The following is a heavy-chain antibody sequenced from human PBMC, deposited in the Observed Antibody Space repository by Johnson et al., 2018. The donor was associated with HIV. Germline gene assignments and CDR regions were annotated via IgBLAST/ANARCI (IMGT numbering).Heavy chain of an antibody. D-gene: IGHD5-12*01. J-gene: IGHJ3*01. CDR1: GFTFNNAW. CDR3: TTDAGYFV. CDR2: IKSKTDGGTT. Sequence: VQLVESGGGLVQPGGSLRLSCAASGFTFNNAWMSWVRQAPGKGLEWVGHIKSKTDGGTTDYAAPVKGRFTISREDSKNTLSLQMNSLKTEDTAVYFCTTDAGYFVWGQGTMVTVSS. V-gene: IGHV3-15*01.